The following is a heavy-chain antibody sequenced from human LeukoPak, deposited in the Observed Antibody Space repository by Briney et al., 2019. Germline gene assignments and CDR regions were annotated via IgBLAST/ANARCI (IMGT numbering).Heavy chain of an antibody. V-gene: IGHV3-48*04. CDR2: INTVDNSI. J-gene: IGHJ3*02. CDR1: GFTFSSYT. CDR3: SRDTADDAFDI. Sequence: PGGSLRLSCAASGFTFSSYTMNWVRQAPGKGLEWVSYINTVDNSIHYGDSVKGRFTISRDNAKNTLYLQMNSLRAEDTAVYYCSRDTADDAFDIWGQGTMVTVSS.